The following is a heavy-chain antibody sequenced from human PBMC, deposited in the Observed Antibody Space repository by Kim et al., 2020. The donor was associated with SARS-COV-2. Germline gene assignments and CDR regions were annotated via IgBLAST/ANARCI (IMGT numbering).Heavy chain of an antibody. CDR1: GYTLTELS. CDR3: ATAYCSGGSCYSKSLDY. J-gene: IGHJ4*02. Sequence: ASVKVSCKVSGYTLTELSMHWVRQAPGKGLEWMGGFDPEDGETIYAQKFQGRVTMTEDTSTDTACMELSSVRSDTAVYYCATAYCSGGSCYSKSLDYWGQGTLVTVSS. CDR2: FDPEDGET. D-gene: IGHD2-15*01. V-gene: IGHV1-24*01.